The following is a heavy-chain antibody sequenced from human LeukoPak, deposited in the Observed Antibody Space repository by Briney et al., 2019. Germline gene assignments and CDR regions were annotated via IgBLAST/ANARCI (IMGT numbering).Heavy chain of an antibody. V-gene: IGHV4-59*02. CDR3: ARGGGTLDN. D-gene: IGHD3-16*01. CDR1: DDSVSSYY. Sequence: SETLCLTCTVSDDSVSSYYWSWIRQPPGKGLEWIGCIYDGGRTTYNASLISRVTISVDTSKNQFSLKLTSVTPADTAVYYCARGGGTLDNWGQGTLVTVSS. J-gene: IGHJ4*02. CDR2: IYDGGRT.